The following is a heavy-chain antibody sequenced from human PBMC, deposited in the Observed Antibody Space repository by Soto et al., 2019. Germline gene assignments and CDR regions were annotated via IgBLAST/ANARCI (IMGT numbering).Heavy chain of an antibody. CDR2: ISTSSSYR. Sequence: QVQLVESGGGLVKPGGSLRLSCAASGFTFSDYYMSWIRQAPGKGLEWLSYISTSSSYRNYADSEKGRFTISRDNAKNSLYLQMNRLRVEDTAVYYCAREGPGTSTWYVDSWGQGTLVTVSS. D-gene: IGHD6-13*01. V-gene: IGHV3-11*05. CDR1: GFTFSDYY. CDR3: AREGPGTSTWYVDS. J-gene: IGHJ4*02.